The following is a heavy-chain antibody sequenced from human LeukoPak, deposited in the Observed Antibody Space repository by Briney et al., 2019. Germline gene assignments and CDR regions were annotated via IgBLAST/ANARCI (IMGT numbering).Heavy chain of an antibody. CDR1: GFTFRSYA. D-gene: IGHD3-22*01. CDR3: ARDLYYYDSSGYFDY. V-gene: IGHV3-23*01. J-gene: IGHJ4*02. CDR2: ISGSGGST. Sequence: GGSLRLSCAASGFTFRSYAMNWVRQAPGKGLEWVSSISGSGGSTYYADSVKGRFTISRDNAKNSLYLQMNSLRAEDTAVYYCARDLYYYDSSGYFDYWGQGTLVTVSS.